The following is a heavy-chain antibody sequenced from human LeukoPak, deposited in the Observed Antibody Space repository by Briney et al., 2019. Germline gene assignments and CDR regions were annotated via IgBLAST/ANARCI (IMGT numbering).Heavy chain of an antibody. CDR2: ISSSSSYI. J-gene: IGHJ3*02. CDR3: ARDADIVVVPAAIEDAFDI. V-gene: IGHV3-21*01. D-gene: IGHD2-2*01. CDR1: GFTFSSYS. Sequence: PGGSLRLSCAASGFTFSSYSMNWVRQAPGKGLEWVSSISSSSSYIYYADSVKGRFTISRDNAKNSLYLQMNSLRAEDTAVYYCARDADIVVVPAAIEDAFDIWGQGTMVTVSS.